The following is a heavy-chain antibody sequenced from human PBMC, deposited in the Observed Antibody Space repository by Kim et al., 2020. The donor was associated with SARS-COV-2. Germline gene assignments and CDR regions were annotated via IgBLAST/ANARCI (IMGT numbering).Heavy chain of an antibody. D-gene: IGHD5-12*01. CDR3: ARHIGGGYSGYDWLGPIDY. V-gene: IGHV5-51*01. Sequence: GESLKISCKGSGYSFTSYWIGWVRQMPGKGLEWMGIIYPGDSDTRYSPSFQGQVTISADKSISTAYLQWSSLKASDTAMYYCARHIGGGYSGYDWLGPIDYWGQGTLVTVSS. CDR1: GYSFTSYW. J-gene: IGHJ4*02. CDR2: IYPGDSDT.